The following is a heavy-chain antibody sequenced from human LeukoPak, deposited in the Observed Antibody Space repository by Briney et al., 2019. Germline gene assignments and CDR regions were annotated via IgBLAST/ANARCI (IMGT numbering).Heavy chain of an antibody. V-gene: IGHV4-59*01. CDR3: ARGPRGWRGIHNWFDP. Sequence: SSETLSLTCTVSGDSFNSYYWNWIRQPPGKGLEWIGYIYYSGSTNYNPSLKSRVTVSVDTSKNQFSLKLSSVTAADTAVYYCARGPRGWRGIHNWFDPWGQGTLVTVSS. J-gene: IGHJ5*02. CDR1: GDSFNSYY. CDR2: IYYSGST. D-gene: IGHD3-10*01.